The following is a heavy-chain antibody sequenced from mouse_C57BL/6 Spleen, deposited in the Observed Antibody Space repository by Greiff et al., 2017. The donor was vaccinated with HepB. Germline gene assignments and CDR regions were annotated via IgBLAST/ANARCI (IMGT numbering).Heavy chain of an antibody. D-gene: IGHD2-2*01. J-gene: IGHJ2*01. CDR3: AGSMVTTGYYFDY. Sequence: VQLQQPGAELVRPGSSVKLSCKASGYTFTSYWMDWVKQRPGQGLEWIGNIYPSDSETHYNQKFKDKATLTVDKSSSTAYMQLSCLTSEDSAVYYCAGSMVTTGYYFDYWGQGTTLTVSS. CDR1: GYTFTSYW. CDR2: IYPSDSET. V-gene: IGHV1-61*01.